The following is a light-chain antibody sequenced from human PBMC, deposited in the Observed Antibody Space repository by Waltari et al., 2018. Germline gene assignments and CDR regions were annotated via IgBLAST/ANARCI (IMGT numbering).Light chain of an antibody. V-gene: IGKV3-20*01. CDR3: QQYGSSREFT. CDR2: VSS. CDR1: QSVNSRY. Sequence: EIVLTQSPGTLSLSPGERATLSCRASQSVNSRYLTWYQQKPGQAPSLLIYVSSSRAPSIPDRFSGSGSGTDFTLTISKLEPEDFEVYYCQQYGSSREFTFGPGTTVDIK. J-gene: IGKJ3*01.